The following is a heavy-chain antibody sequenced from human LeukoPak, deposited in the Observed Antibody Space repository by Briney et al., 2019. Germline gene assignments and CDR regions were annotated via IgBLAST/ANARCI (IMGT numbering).Heavy chain of an antibody. D-gene: IGHD6-13*01. J-gene: IGHJ4*02. Sequence: SETLSLTCTVSGGSINSYYWSWIRQPPGKGLEWIGYIYYSGNTYYNPSLKSRVTMSVDTSKNQFSLRLTSVTGADTAVYYCARQGYNSSPFNYWGQGTLVTVSS. CDR1: GGSINSYY. CDR3: ARQGYNSSPFNY. CDR2: IYYSGNT. V-gene: IGHV4-59*01.